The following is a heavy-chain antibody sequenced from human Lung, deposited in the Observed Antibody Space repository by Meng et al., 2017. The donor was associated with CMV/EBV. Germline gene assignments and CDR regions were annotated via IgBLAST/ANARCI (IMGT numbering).Heavy chain of an antibody. Sequence: LSCAASGFTFSTYGVHWIRQAPGKGLEWVAVISYDGSKKYYGESVKGRFTISRDNSNNTLYLQMNRLRAADTAVYYCAGGYGEGWFDPWGQGALVTVSS. CDR3: AGGYGEGWFDP. CDR2: ISYDGSKK. D-gene: IGHD3-16*01. V-gene: IGHV3-30*03. CDR1: GFTFSTYG. J-gene: IGHJ5*02.